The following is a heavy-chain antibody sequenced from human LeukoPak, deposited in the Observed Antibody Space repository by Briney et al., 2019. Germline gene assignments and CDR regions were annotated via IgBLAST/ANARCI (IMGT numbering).Heavy chain of an antibody. Sequence: SETLSLACTVSGGSISSYYWSWIRQPPGKGLEWIGYIYYSGSTNYNPSLKSRVTISVDTSKSQFSLKLSSVTAADTAVYYCARERTIDGYPHTSSRYCSGGSCPYYFDYWGQGTLVTVSS. J-gene: IGHJ4*02. CDR2: IYYSGST. D-gene: IGHD2-15*01. CDR1: GGSISSYY. V-gene: IGHV4-59*01. CDR3: ARERTIDGYPHTSSRYCSGGSCPYYFDY.